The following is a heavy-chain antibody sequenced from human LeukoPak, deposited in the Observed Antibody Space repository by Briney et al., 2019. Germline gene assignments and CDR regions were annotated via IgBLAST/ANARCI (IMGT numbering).Heavy chain of an antibody. J-gene: IGHJ4*02. V-gene: IGHV3-23*01. CDR2: ITGSGGTT. CDR1: GFTFSSYA. CDR3: AKRETRGSKYFDY. Sequence: PGGSLRLSCAASGFTFSSYAMSWVRQAPGKGLEWVSVITGSGGTTYYADSVRGRFTISRDNSKSTLYLQMSSLRAEDTAIYYCAKRETRGSKYFDYWGQGTLVTVSS. D-gene: IGHD1-14*01.